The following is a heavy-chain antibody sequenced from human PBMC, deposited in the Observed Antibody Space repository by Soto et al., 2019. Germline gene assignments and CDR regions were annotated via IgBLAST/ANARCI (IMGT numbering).Heavy chain of an antibody. CDR1: GGTFSSYA. CDR3: ARDAQTPYYYGSGSEAPYYFDY. CDR2: IIPIFGTA. J-gene: IGHJ4*02. D-gene: IGHD3-10*01. Sequence: ASVKVSCKASGGTFSSYAISWVRQAPGQGLEWMGGIIPIFGTANYAQKFQGRVTITADESTSTAYMELSSLRSEDTAVYYCARDAQTPYYYGSGSEAPYYFDYWGQGTLVTVSS. V-gene: IGHV1-69*13.